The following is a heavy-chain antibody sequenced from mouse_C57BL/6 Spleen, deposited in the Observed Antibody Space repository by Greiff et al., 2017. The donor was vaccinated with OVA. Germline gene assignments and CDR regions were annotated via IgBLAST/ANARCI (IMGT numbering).Heavy chain of an antibody. Sequence: EVQLQQSGPELVKPGASVKISCKASGYTFTDYYMNWVKQSHGKSLEWIGDINPNNGGTSYNQKFKGKATLTVDKSSSTAYMELRSLTSEDSAVYYCASYYSNYPWFAYWGQGTLVTVSA. CDR2: INPNNGGT. CDR1: GYTFTDYY. V-gene: IGHV1-26*01. CDR3: ASYYSNYPWFAY. D-gene: IGHD2-5*01. J-gene: IGHJ3*01.